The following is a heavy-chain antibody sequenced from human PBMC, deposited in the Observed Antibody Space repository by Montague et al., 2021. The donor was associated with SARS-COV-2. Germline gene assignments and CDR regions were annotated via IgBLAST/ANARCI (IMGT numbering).Heavy chain of an antibody. V-gene: IGHV4-59*02. CDR1: GASVGSSD. D-gene: IGHD1-1*01. J-gene: IGHJ3*02. Sequence: SETLSLTCTVSGASVGSSDWGWIRQSPGKGLEWIGYFYSVGSTDYNPSLKSRATISRDTSKNQFSLKVRSVTAADTAVYYCARETRTTDAFDIWGQGTMVTVSS. CDR3: ARETRTTDAFDI. CDR2: FYSVGST.